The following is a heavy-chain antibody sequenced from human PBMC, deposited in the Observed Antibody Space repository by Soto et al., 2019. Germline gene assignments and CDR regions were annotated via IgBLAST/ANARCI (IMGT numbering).Heavy chain of an antibody. CDR3: VREPWGFSGTWYDY. Sequence: PGGSLRLSCAASGFTFSSYGMHWVRQAPGKGLEWVAVIWYDGSNKYYADSVKGRFTISRDNTNNTLYLQMNSLRVEDTAMYYCVREPWGFSGTWYDYWGQGTLVTVSS. D-gene: IGHD6-13*01. CDR1: GFTFSSYG. CDR2: IWYDGSNK. J-gene: IGHJ4*02. V-gene: IGHV3-33*01.